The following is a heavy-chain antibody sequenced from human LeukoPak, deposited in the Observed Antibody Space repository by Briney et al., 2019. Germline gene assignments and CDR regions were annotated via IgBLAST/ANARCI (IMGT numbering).Heavy chain of an antibody. CDR1: GFTLSDYY. CDR3: ARAGDRWYFDL. D-gene: IGHD3-10*01. J-gene: IGHJ2*01. V-gene: IGHV3-11*04. Sequence: GGSLRLSCAAPGFTLSDYYMSWIRQAPGKGLEWVSYISSSGATTYYPDSVKGRFTISRDNTKNSLFLQMNSLRAEDTAVYYCARAGDRWYFDLWGRGTLVTVSS. CDR2: ISSSGATT.